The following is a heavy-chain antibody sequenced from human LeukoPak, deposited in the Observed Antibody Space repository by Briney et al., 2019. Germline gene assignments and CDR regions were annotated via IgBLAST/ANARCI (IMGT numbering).Heavy chain of an antibody. CDR1: GGSISSSSYY. CDR3: ATQNSGWYGGRDY. V-gene: IGHV4-39*01. D-gene: IGHD6-19*01. Sequence: SETLSLTCTVSGGSISSSSYYWGWIRQPPGKGLEWIGSLYYSGSTYYNPSLKSRVTISVDTSKNQFSLKLSSVTAADKAVYYCATQNSGWYGGRDYWGQGTLVTVSS. J-gene: IGHJ4*02. CDR2: LYYSGST.